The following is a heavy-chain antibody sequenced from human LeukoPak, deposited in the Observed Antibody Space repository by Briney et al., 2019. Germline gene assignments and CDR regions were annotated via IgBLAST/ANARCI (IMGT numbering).Heavy chain of an antibody. CDR1: GGSISSYY. V-gene: IGHV4-4*07. J-gene: IGHJ6*03. CDR2: IYTSGST. Sequence: SETLSLTYTVSGGSISSYYWSWIRQPAGKGLEWIGRIYTSGSTNYNPSLKSRVTMSVDTSKNQFSLKLSSVTATDTAVYYCARDSPIAAPQTYYYYMDVWGKGTTVTVSS. D-gene: IGHD6-13*01. CDR3: ARDSPIAAPQTYYYYMDV.